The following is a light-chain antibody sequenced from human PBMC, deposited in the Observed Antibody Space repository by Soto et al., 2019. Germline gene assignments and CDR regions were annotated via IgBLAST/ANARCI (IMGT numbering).Light chain of an antibody. CDR3: AAWDDSLGAYV. J-gene: IGLJ1*01. Sequence: QSALTQPPSASATSGQRVTISCSGSNSNIGTNTVNWYQQLPGTAPRLLIYTNNQRPSGVPQRFSGSKTGTSASLAIGGPQSEDGADYYCAAWDDSLGAYVFGTGTKVTVL. CDR1: NSNIGTNT. V-gene: IGLV1-44*01. CDR2: TNN.